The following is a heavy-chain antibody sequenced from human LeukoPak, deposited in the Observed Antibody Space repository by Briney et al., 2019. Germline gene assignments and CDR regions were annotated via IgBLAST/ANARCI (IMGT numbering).Heavy chain of an antibody. CDR3: ARDRAQELWFGEPTNYYYGMDV. J-gene: IGHJ6*02. CDR1: GFTFSNYA. Sequence: GRSLRLSCAASGFTFSNYAMHWVRQAPGKGLEWVAVISNDGNDKYNADSVKGRFTISRDNAKNSLYLQMNSLRAEDTAVYYCARDRAQELWFGEPTNYYYGMDVWGQGTTVTVSS. V-gene: IGHV3-30-3*01. CDR2: ISNDGNDK. D-gene: IGHD3-10*01.